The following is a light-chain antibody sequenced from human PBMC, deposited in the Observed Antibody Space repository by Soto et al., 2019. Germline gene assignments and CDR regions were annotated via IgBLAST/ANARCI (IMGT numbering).Light chain of an antibody. J-gene: IGKJ4*01. CDR2: DAS. V-gene: IGKV3-11*01. CDR3: QPRSNWPLP. Sequence: LVLSPSPATLSLSPGERATLSCSASQSVSSYLAWYPQKPGQAHRLLILDASNRAPGIPARCSGSGSGTDFTLTISRLEPEAVAVYYCQPRSNWPLPSGGGTMV. CDR1: QSVSSY.